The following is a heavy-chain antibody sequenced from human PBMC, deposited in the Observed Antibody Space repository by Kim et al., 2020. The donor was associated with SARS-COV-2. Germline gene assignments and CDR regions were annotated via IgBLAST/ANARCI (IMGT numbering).Heavy chain of an antibody. D-gene: IGHD3-9*01. CDR3: AKDKGAVLRNFDWSRYGMDV. CDR2: IWYDGSNK. CDR1: GFTFSSYG. Sequence: GGSLRLSCATSGFTFSSYGMHWVRQAPGKGLEWVAVIWYDGSNKYYADSVKGRFTISRDNSKNTLYLQMNSLRAEDTAVYYCAKDKGAVLRNFDWSRYGMDVWGQGTTVTVSS. V-gene: IGHV3-33*06. J-gene: IGHJ6*02.